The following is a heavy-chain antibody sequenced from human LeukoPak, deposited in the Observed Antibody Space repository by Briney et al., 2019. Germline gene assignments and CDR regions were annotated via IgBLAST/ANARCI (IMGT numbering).Heavy chain of an antibody. J-gene: IGHJ5*02. Sequence: EGALRISCAASGFAFCCFWVTWGRQAPGKGVEGVANIKPDGNEKYYVDSVKGRFTISRDNAKNSLYLQMNSLRAEDTAIYYCARVSIVVVPGSNWFDPWGQGTLVTVSS. CDR3: ARVSIVVVPGSNWFDP. V-gene: IGHV3-7*01. CDR2: IKPDGNEK. CDR1: GFAFCCFW. D-gene: IGHD2-2*01.